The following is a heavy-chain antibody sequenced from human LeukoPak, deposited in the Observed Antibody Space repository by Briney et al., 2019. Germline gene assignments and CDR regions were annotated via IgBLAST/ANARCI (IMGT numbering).Heavy chain of an antibody. CDR3: ARGSLSDYYDSSGFPAET. CDR2: IYYSGST. D-gene: IGHD3-22*01. V-gene: IGHV4-59*01. CDR1: GGSISSYY. Sequence: SETLSLTCTVSGGSISSYYWSWILQPPGKGLEWIGYIYYSGSTNYNPSLKSRVTISVDTSKNQFSLKLSSVTAADTAVYYCARGSLSDYYDSSGFPAETWGQGTLVTVSS. J-gene: IGHJ5*02.